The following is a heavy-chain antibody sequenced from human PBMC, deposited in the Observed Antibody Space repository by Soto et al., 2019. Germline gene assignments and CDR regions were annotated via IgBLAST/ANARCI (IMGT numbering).Heavy chain of an antibody. D-gene: IGHD3-10*01. CDR1: GFSLSTSGVG. V-gene: IGHV2-5*02. CDR2: IYWDDDK. CDR3: APTMVRGEFDP. Sequence: QITLKESGHTLVKPTQTLTLTCTFSGFSLSTSGVGVGWIRQPPGKALEWLALIYWDDDKRYSPSLKSRLSITKDTSKNQVVLTMTNMDPVDTATYYCAPTMVRGEFDPWDQGTLVTVSS. J-gene: IGHJ5*02.